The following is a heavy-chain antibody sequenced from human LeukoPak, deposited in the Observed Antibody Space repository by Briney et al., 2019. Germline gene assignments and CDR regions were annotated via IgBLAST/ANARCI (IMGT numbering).Heavy chain of an antibody. CDR1: GGSFSGYY. Sequence: PSETLSLTCAVYGGSFSGYYWSWIRQPPGKGLEWIGEINHSGSTNYNPSLKSRVTISVDTSKNQSSLKLSSVTAADTAVYYCARGYYYDSSGYTGNWFDPWGQGTLVTVSS. V-gene: IGHV4-34*01. J-gene: IGHJ5*02. CDR3: ARGYYYDSSGYTGNWFDP. CDR2: INHSGST. D-gene: IGHD3-22*01.